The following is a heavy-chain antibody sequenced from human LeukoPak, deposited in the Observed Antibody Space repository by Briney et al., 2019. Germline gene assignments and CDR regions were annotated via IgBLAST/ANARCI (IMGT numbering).Heavy chain of an antibody. D-gene: IGHD2-2*01. CDR2: ISSSSSYI. CDR1: GFTFSDYN. V-gene: IGHV3-21*04. J-gene: IGHJ4*02. CDR3: AKAQIYCSSTSCAGLTKKYYFDY. Sequence: PGGSLRLSCAASGFTFSDYNMNWVRQAPGKGLEWVSSISSSSSYIYYADSVKGRFTISRDNSKNTLYLQMNSLRAEDTAVYYCAKAQIYCSSTSCAGLTKKYYFDYWGQGTLVTVSS.